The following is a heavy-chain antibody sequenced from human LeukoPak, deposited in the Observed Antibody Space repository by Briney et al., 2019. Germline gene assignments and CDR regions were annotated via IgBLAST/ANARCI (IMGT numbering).Heavy chain of an antibody. D-gene: IGHD4-17*01. CDR1: GYTFTSYA. Sequence: ASVKVYCKASGYTFTSYAMHWGRQAPGQRLEWMGWINAGNGNTEYSQKFQGRVTITRDTSASTAYMELSSLRSEDTAVYYCARDYGDSRFDYWGQGTLVTVSS. CDR3: ARDYGDSRFDY. J-gene: IGHJ4*02. V-gene: IGHV1-3*01. CDR2: INAGNGNT.